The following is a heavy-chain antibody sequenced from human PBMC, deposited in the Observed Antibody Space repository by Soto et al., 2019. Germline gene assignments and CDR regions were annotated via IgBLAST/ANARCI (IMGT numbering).Heavy chain of an antibody. V-gene: IGHV1-18*01. CDR3: ARGRYGDS. Sequence: QVHLVQSGAEVKKPGASVKVSCKASGYTFTSYGITWVRQAPGQGLEWMGWISAHNGNTDYAQKLQGRVIVTRDTSTSSAYMELMSMISVDTAVYYCARGRYGDSWGQGALVTVSP. J-gene: IGHJ4*02. CDR2: ISAHNGNT. CDR1: GYTFTSYG. D-gene: IGHD1-1*01.